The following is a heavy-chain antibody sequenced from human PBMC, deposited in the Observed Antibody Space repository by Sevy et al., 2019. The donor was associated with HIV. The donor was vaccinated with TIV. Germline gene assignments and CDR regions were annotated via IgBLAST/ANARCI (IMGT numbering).Heavy chain of an antibody. CDR3: AKVSVVPAAVRDYFDY. CDR1: GFTFSSYA. J-gene: IGHJ4*02. V-gene: IGHV3-23*01. Sequence: GGSLRLSCAASGFTFSSYAMSWVRQAPGKGLEWVSAISGSGGSTYYAHSVKGRFTISRDNSKNTLYLQMNSLRAEDTAVYYCAKVSVVPAAVRDYFDYWGQGTLVTVSS. CDR2: ISGSGGST. D-gene: IGHD2-2*01.